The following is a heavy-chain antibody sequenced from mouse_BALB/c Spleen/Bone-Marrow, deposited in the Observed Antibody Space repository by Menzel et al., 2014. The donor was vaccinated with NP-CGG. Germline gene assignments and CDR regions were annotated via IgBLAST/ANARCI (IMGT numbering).Heavy chain of an antibody. J-gene: IGHJ2*01. CDR3: ARWLLLGY. Sequence: LQQSGSELVRPGASVKLSCKASGYTFTSYWMHWVKQRPGQGLECIGNIYPGTGSTNYDEKFKSKATLTVDTSSRTAYMQLSSLTSEDSAVYYCARWLLLGYWGQGTTLTVSS. CDR1: GYTFTSYW. D-gene: IGHD2-3*01. CDR2: IYPGTGST. V-gene: IGHV1S22*01.